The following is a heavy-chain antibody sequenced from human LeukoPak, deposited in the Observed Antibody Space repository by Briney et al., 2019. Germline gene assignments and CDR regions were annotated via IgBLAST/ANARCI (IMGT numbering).Heavy chain of an antibody. V-gene: IGHV4-34*01. CDR2: INHSGST. D-gene: IGHD2-2*03. CDR3: ARSGYCSSTSCYLNWFDP. J-gene: IGHJ5*02. Sequence: PSETLSLTCTVSGGSISSYYWSWIRQPPGKGLEWIGEINHSGSTNYNPSLKSRVTISVDTSKNQFSLKLSSVTAADTAVYYCARSGYCSSTSCYLNWFDPWGQGTLVTVSS. CDR1: GGSISSYY.